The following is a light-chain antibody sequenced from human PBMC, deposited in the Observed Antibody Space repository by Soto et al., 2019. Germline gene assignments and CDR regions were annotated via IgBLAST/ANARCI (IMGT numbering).Light chain of an antibody. Sequence: EFVLTHSPGTLSLSPGERATLSCRASQSVSSNLAWYQQKPGQAPTLLIYGASARATGIPVRFSGSRSGTEFTLTISSLQSEDFAVYYCQHYNNWPFTFGQGTKVDIK. V-gene: IGKV3-15*01. CDR2: GAS. J-gene: IGKJ2*01. CDR3: QHYNNWPFT. CDR1: QSVSSN.